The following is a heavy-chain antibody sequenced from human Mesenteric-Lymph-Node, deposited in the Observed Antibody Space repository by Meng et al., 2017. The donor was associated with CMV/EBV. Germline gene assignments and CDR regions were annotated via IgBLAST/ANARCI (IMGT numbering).Heavy chain of an antibody. CDR2: IYWDDDK. Sequence: QITLKESGPTLVKPTQTLTLTCTFSGFSLSTSGVGVGWIRQPPGKALEWLAPIYWDDDKRYSPSLKNRLTITKDTSKNQVVLTMTNMDPVDTATYYCAHSSGIAAAGPFYFDYWGQGTLVTVSS. V-gene: IGHV2-5*02. J-gene: IGHJ4*02. D-gene: IGHD6-13*01. CDR3: AHSSGIAAAGPFYFDY. CDR1: GFSLSTSGVG.